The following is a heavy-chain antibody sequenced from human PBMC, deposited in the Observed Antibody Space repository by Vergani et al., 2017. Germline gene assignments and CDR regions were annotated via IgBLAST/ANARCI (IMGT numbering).Heavy chain of an antibody. CDR3: ASDYRGSYSDYFDY. CDR1: GGSITSYY. D-gene: IGHD1-26*01. CDR2: IYFSGST. V-gene: IGHV4-59*13. J-gene: IGHJ4*02. Sequence: QVQLQESGPGLVKPSETLSLTCTVSGGSITSYYWSWIRQPPGKGLEWNGYIYFSGSTNYNPPLTNRVTISVDMSKNKFSLKLSAVTAADTAGYYCASDYRGSYSDYFDYWGQGTVVTVSS.